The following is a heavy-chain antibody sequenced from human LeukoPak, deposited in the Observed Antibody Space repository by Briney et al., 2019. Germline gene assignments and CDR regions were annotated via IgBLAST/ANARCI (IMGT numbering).Heavy chain of an antibody. CDR2: INHSGST. V-gene: IGHV4-34*01. D-gene: IGHD4-17*01. CDR3: ARRGKDYGDYAVWFDP. Sequence: SETLSLTCAVYGGSFSGYYWSWIRQPPGKGLEWIGEINHSGSTNYNPSLKSRVTISVDTSKNQFSLKLSSVTDADTAVYYCARRGKDYGDYAVWFDPWGQGTLVTVSS. CDR1: GGSFSGYY. J-gene: IGHJ5*02.